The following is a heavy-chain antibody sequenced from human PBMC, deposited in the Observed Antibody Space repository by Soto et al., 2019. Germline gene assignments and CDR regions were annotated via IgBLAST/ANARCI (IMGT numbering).Heavy chain of an antibody. D-gene: IGHD3-22*01. J-gene: IGHJ4*02. CDR2: INPSGGST. Sequence: ASVKVSCKASGYTFTSYYMHWVRQAPGQGLEWMGIINPSGGSTSYAQKFQGRVTMTRDTSTSTVYMELSSLRSEDTAVYYCARENSYDSSGYYYSTFCDYWGQGTLVTVSS. V-gene: IGHV1-46*01. CDR1: GYTFTSYY. CDR3: ARENSYDSSGYYYSTFCDY.